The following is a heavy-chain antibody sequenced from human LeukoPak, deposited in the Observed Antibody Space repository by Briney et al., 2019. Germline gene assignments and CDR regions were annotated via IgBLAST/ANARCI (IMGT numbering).Heavy chain of an antibody. Sequence: GGSLRLSCAESGFTLSDYVVHWVRQAPGKGVEGVAMICQEGSKKYYAPSVKGRFAISRDNSNNTFSLQMNSLRVEDTAVYYCARDWIGSTRLAGDCCGRGTLLPVSS. CDR3: ARDWIGSTRLAGDC. CDR1: GFTLSDYV. V-gene: IGHV3-33*01. J-gene: IGHJ4*02. CDR2: ICQEGSKK. D-gene: IGHD2/OR15-2a*01.